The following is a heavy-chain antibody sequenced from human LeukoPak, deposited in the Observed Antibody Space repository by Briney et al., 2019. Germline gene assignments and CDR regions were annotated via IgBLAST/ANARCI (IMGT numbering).Heavy chain of an antibody. D-gene: IGHD1/OR15-1a*01. V-gene: IGHV3-7*03. Sequence: PVGSLRLSCAVSGFPFSNSWIYWVRQAPGKGLEGVANIKSDGSGISYVDSVKGRFIISRDNARNSLYLQMNSLRVEDTAVYFCAGGNSMDVWGKGTAVTVSS. J-gene: IGHJ6*04. CDR2: IKSDGSGI. CDR3: AGGNSMDV. CDR1: GFPFSNSW.